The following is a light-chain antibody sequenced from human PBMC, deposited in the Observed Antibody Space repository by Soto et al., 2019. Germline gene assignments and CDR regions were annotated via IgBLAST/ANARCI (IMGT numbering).Light chain of an antibody. CDR2: EVS. CDR1: HILLHSDGKTY. V-gene: IGKV2-29*03. Sequence: DIVMTHTPLSLSVTPVQPCSISCSSIHILLHSDGKTYFYWYLQKPGQPPQLLIYEVSNRFSGVPDRFSGSGSGTDFTLKISRVEAEDVGVYYCMQGTHVPITFGQGTRLEIK. CDR3: MQGTHVPIT. J-gene: IGKJ5*01.